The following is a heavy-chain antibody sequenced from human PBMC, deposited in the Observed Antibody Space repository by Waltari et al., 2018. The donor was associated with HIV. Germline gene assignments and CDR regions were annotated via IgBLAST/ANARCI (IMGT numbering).Heavy chain of an antibody. V-gene: IGHV4-61*02. CDR1: GGYISSGSYD. CDR2: IYTSVST. D-gene: IGHD5-18*01. CDR3: ARGDTAMSVDY. Sequence: QVQLQESGPGLVKPSQTLSLTCTDSGGYISSGSYDWSWIRTPAGKGLEWIGRIYTSVSTNYNPSLKSRVTISVDTSKNQFSLKLSSVTAADTAVYYCARGDTAMSVDYWGQGTLVTVSS. J-gene: IGHJ4*02.